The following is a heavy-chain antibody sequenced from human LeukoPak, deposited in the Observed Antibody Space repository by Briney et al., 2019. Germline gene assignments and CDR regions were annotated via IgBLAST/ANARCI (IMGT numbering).Heavy chain of an antibody. J-gene: IGHJ6*02. CDR3: ARVLRYSSGWYHYGMDV. D-gene: IGHD6-19*01. V-gene: IGHV4-39*07. Sequence: SETLSLICTVSGGSISSSSSYWGWIRQPPGKVLEWIGRIYYSGSTYYNPSLKSRVTISVDTSKNQFSLKLSSVTAADTAVYYCARVLRYSSGWYHYGMDVWGQGTTVTVSS. CDR1: GGSISSSSSY. CDR2: IYYSGST.